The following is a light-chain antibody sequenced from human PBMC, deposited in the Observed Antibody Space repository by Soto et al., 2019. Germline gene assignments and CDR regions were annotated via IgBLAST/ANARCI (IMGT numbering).Light chain of an antibody. J-gene: IGKJ2*01. CDR2: AAS. CDR1: QSISSY. V-gene: IGKV1-39*01. Sequence: DIQMTQSPSSLSASVGDRVTITCGASQSISSYLNWYQQKPGKAPKLLIYAASSLQSGVPSRFSGSGSGTDFTLTISSLQPEDFATYYCQQSFSKFLYTFGQGTKLEIK. CDR3: QQSFSKFLYT.